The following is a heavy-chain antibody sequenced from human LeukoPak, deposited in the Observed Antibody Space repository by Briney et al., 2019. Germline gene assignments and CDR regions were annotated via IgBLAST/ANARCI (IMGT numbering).Heavy chain of an antibody. Sequence: GGSLRLSCAASGFTFSSYGMHWVRQAPGKGLEWVAFIRYDGSNKYYADSVKGRFTISRDNSKNTLYLQMNSLRAEYTAVYYCAKVYSSISGCFDYWGQGTLVTVSS. J-gene: IGHJ4*02. D-gene: IGHD1-26*01. CDR2: IRYDGSNK. CDR3: AKVYSSISGCFDY. CDR1: GFTFSSYG. V-gene: IGHV3-30*02.